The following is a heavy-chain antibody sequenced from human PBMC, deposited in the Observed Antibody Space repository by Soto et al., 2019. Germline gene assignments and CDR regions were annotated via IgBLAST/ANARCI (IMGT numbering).Heavy chain of an antibody. Sequence: SETLSLTCTVSGGSISSGGYYWSWIRQHPGKGLEWIGYIYYSGSTYYNPSLKSRVTISVDTSKNQFSLKLSSVTAADTAVYYCASSKNPYYDFGSGYSVYYGMDVWGQGTTVTVSS. J-gene: IGHJ6*02. CDR1: GGSISSGGYY. V-gene: IGHV4-31*03. CDR2: IYYSGST. D-gene: IGHD3-3*01. CDR3: ASSKNPYYDFGSGYSVYYGMDV.